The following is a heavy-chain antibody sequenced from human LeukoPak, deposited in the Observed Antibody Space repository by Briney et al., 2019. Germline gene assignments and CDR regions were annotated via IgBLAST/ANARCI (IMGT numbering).Heavy chain of an antibody. D-gene: IGHD2-2*01. CDR2: INAGSGNT. Sequence: ASVKVSCKASGYTFTSYVMHWVRQAPGQGLEWMGWINAGSGNTNYSQKFQGRVTITRDTSASTAYIELSSLTSEDTALYYCARDIFGTSRPSEYWGQGTLVTVSS. CDR1: GYTFTSYV. V-gene: IGHV1-3*01. J-gene: IGHJ4*02. CDR3: ARDIFGTSRPSEY.